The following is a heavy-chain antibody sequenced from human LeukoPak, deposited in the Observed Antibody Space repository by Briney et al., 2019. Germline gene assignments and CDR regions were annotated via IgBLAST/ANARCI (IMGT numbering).Heavy chain of an antibody. CDR3: AKDPVYCSSTSCYFGGLNYFDY. D-gene: IGHD2-2*01. Sequence: GGSLRLSCAASGFTFSNAWMSWVRQAPGKGLEWVSAISGSGGSTYYADSVKGRFTISRDNSKNTLYLQMNSLRAEDTAVYYCAKDPVYCSSTSCYFGGLNYFDYWGQGTLVTVSS. J-gene: IGHJ4*02. CDR1: GFTFSNAW. CDR2: ISGSGGST. V-gene: IGHV3-23*01.